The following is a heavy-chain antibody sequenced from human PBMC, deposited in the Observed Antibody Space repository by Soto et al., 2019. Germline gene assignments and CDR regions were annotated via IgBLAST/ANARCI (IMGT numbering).Heavy chain of an antibody. V-gene: IGHV3-30*04. J-gene: IGHJ6*02. CDR2: IADDGSNK. Sequence: QVQLVESGGGVVQPGRSLRLSCVASGFTFSSYATHWVRQAPGQGLEWVAGIADDGSNKYYADSVKSRFTISRDNSKNTLYLQRNSLRAEDTAVYYCARDQQPKNTICYGMDVWGQGTTVTGSS. CDR3: ARDQQPKNTICYGMDV. D-gene: IGHD6-13*01. CDR1: GFTFSSYA.